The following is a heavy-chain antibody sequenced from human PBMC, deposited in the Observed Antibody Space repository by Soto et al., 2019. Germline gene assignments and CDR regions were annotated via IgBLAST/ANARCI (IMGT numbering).Heavy chain of an antibody. V-gene: IGHV3-21*01. D-gene: IGHD2-2*01. CDR3: ARGLVPAAMGNYFDY. Sequence: GGSLRLSCAASAFTFSSYSMNWVRQAPGKGLEWVSSISSSSSYIYYADSVKGRFTISRDNAKNSLYLQMNSLRAEDTAVYYCARGLVPAAMGNYFDYWGQGTLVTVSS. J-gene: IGHJ4*02. CDR2: ISSSSSYI. CDR1: AFTFSSYS.